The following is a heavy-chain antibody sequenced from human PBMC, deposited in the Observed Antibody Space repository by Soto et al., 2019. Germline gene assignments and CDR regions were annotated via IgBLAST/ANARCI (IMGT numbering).Heavy chain of an antibody. D-gene: IGHD5-12*01. J-gene: IGHJ4*02. V-gene: IGHV3-30*03. CDR1: GFTFSSYG. CDR2: ISYDGSNK. Sequence: QVQLVESGGGVVQPGRSLRLSCAASGFTFSSYGMHWVRQAPGTGLEWVAVISYDGSNKYYADSVKGRFTSSRDNSKNTLYLQMNSLSAEDTAVYYCAGGGEYSGYDFDYWGQGGVVTVCS. CDR3: AGGGEYSGYDFDY.